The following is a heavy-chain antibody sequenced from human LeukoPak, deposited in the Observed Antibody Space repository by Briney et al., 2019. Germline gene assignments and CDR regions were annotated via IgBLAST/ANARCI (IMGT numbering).Heavy chain of an antibody. Sequence: SETLSLTCAVSGYSISGGYYWGWIRQPPGKGLEWIGSIYHTGSIYYNPSLKSRVTISVDTSKNQFSLRLSSVTAADTAVYYCAGSTSRETFDYWGQGTLVTVSS. D-gene: IGHD2-2*01. CDR3: AGSTSRETFDY. CDR1: GYSISGGYY. V-gene: IGHV4-38-2*01. CDR2: IYHTGSI. J-gene: IGHJ4*02.